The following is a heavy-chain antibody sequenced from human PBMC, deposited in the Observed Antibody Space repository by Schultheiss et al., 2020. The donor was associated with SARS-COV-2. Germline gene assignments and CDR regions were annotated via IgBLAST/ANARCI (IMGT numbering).Heavy chain of an antibody. J-gene: IGHJ4*02. Sequence: ASVKVSCKASGYTFTGYYMHWVRQAPGQGLEWMGWINPNSGGTNYAQKFQGRVTMTRDTSTSTVYMELSSLRSEDTAVYYCARVGSSMIPDYWGQGTLVTVSS. CDR2: INPNSGGT. CDR3: ARVGSSMIPDY. V-gene: IGHV1-2*02. D-gene: IGHD3-22*01. CDR1: GYTFTGYY.